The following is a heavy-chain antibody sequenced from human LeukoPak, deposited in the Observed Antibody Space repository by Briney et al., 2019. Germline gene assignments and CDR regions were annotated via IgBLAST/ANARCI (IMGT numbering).Heavy chain of an antibody. CDR2: ISYDGSNK. CDR3: ARARASGRSGFDY. J-gene: IGHJ4*02. V-gene: IGHV3-30*03. CDR1: GFTFSSYG. D-gene: IGHD2-15*01. Sequence: PGGSLRLSCAASGFTFSSYGMHWDRQAPGKGLEWVAVISYDGSNKYYADSVKGRFTISRDNSKNTLYLQMNSLRDEDTAVYYCARARASGRSGFDYWGQGTLVTVSS.